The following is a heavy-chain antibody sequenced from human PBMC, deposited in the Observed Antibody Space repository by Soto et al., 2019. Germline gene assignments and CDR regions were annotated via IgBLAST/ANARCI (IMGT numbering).Heavy chain of an antibody. Sequence: SETLSLTCSVSGGAIRDYFLTWIRQSPGRGLEWIGYISSSGTVKYNSSLKSRVTISLDRSRNQFSLKLSSVTAADTAVYFCARDRKLELPGNYYYYGMDVWGQGTTVTVSS. CDR3: ARDRKLELPGNYYYYGMDV. D-gene: IGHD1-7*01. J-gene: IGHJ6*02. CDR1: GGAIRDYF. CDR2: ISSSGTV. V-gene: IGHV4-59*01.